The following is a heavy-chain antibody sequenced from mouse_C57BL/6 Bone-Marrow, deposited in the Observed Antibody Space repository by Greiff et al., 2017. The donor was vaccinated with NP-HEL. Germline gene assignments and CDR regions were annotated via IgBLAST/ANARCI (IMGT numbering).Heavy chain of an antibody. CDR3: ARSSLGNWDY. Sequence: QVQLKQSGAELARPGASVKLYCKASGYTFTSYGISWVKQRTGQGLEWIGEIYPRSGNTYYNEKFKGKATLTADKSSSTAYMELRSLTSEDSAVYFCARSSLGNWDYWGQGTTLTVSS. CDR1: GYTFTSYG. CDR2: IYPRSGNT. D-gene: IGHD2-1*01. J-gene: IGHJ2*01. V-gene: IGHV1-81*01.